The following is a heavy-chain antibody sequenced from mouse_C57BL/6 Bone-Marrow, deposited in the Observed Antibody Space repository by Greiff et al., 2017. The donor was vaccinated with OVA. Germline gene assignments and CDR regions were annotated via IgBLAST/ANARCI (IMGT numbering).Heavy chain of an antibody. J-gene: IGHJ1*03. CDR2: IDPENGDT. Sequence: EVQLQESGAELVRPGASVKLSCTASGFNIKDDYMHWVKQRPEQGLEWIGWIDPENGDTEYASKFQGKATITADTSSNTAYLQLSSLTSEDTAVYYCTTFYPLWYCDVWGTGTTVTVSS. V-gene: IGHV14-4*01. CDR1: GFNIKDDY. CDR3: TTFYPLWYCDV.